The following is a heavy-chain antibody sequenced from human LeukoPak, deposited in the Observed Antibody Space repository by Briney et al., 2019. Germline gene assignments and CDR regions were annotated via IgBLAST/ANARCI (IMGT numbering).Heavy chain of an antibody. CDR2: IYTSGST. CDR1: GGSFSGYY. CDR3: ARGGSGYSYGKIDS. J-gene: IGHJ4*02. Sequence: PSETLSLTCAVYGGSFSGYYWSWIRQPAGKGLEWIGRIYTSGSTNYNPSLKSRVTMSVDTSKNQFSLKLSSVTAADTAVYYCARGGSGYSYGKIDSWGQGILVTVSS. V-gene: IGHV4-59*10. D-gene: IGHD5-18*01.